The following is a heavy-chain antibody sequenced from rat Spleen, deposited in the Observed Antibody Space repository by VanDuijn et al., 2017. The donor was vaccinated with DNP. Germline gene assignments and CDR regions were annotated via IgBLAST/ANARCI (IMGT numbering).Heavy chain of an antibody. J-gene: IGHJ1*01. CDR2: ITSSGGST. D-gene: IGHD2-5*01. Sequence: EVQLVESGGDLVQPGRSLKLSCVASGFTFNNYWMTWIRQVPGKGLEWVASITSSGGSTYYPDSVKGRFTISRDNAKSSLYLQMNSLESEDTATYFCARGSTSIYWYFDFWGPGTMVTVAS. V-gene: IGHV5-31*01. CDR1: GFTFNNYW. CDR3: ARGSTSIYWYFDF.